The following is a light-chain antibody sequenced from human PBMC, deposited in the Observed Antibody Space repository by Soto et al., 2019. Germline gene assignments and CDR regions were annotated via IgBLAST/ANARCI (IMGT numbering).Light chain of an antibody. J-gene: IGKJ5*01. CDR2: GAS. CDR3: QQYVTSPAIT. V-gene: IGKV3-20*01. Sequence: ESVLTQSAGTLSLSQVERATLSCIAIQSVSSSYLAWYQQKPGQAPRLLIYGASSRATGIPDRFSGSGSGTAFTLAISRLEPEDFAIYYCQQYVTSPAITFGQGTRLEIK. CDR1: QSVSSSY.